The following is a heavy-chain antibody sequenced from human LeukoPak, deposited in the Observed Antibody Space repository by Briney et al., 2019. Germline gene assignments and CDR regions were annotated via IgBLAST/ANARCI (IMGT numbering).Heavy chain of an antibody. D-gene: IGHD6-13*01. V-gene: IGHV4-30-4*01. J-gene: IGHJ6*02. Sequence: PSQTLSLTCTVSGGSLSSGDYYWSWVRQPPGKGLEWIGYIYYSGSTYYNPTLKSRVAISADTSKSQFTLKLSSVTAADTAVYYCARDGPAAGKGYYYGMDVWGQGTTVTVSS. CDR2: IYYSGST. CDR3: ARDGPAAGKGYYYGMDV. CDR1: GGSLSSGDYY.